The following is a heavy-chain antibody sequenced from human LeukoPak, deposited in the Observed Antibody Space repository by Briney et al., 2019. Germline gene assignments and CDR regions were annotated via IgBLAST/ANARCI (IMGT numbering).Heavy chain of an antibody. J-gene: IGHJ4*02. D-gene: IGHD3-10*01. V-gene: IGHV1-2*06. CDR1: GYTFTGYY. CDR2: INPNSGGT. CDR3: ARDNNSWFGELGVFDY. Sequence: ASVKVSCKASGYTFTGYYMHWVRQAPGQGLEWMGRINPNSGGTNYAQKFQGRVTMTRDTSISTAYMELSRLRSDDTAVYYCARDNNSWFGELGVFDYWGQGTLVTVSS.